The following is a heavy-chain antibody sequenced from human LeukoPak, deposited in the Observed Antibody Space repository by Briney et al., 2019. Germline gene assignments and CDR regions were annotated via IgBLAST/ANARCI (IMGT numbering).Heavy chain of an antibody. CDR2: ISGSGGST. V-gene: IGHV3-23*01. D-gene: IGHD3-22*01. J-gene: IGHJ4*02. Sequence: GSLRLSCAASGFTFSSYAMSWVRQAPGKGLEWVSAISGSGGSTYYADSVKSRFTISRDNSKNTLYLQMNSLRAEDTAAYYCAKGSYFDSSGSFYFDSWATGPLFTFSS. CDR3: AKGSYFDSSGSFYFDS. CDR1: GFTFSSYA.